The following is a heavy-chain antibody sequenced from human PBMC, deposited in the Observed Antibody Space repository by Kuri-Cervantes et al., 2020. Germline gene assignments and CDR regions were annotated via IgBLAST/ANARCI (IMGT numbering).Heavy chain of an antibody. J-gene: IGHJ4*02. CDR3: ARVTHREVVPAEDY. CDR1: GYTFTSYA. CDR2: SNAGNGNT. D-gene: IGHD2-2*01. V-gene: IGHV1-3*02. Sequence: ASVKVSCKASGYTFTSYAMHWVRQAPGQRLEWMGWSNAGNGNTKYSQEFQDRVTMTTDTSTSTAYMELRSLRSDDTAVYYCARVTHREVVPAEDYWGQGTLVTVSS.